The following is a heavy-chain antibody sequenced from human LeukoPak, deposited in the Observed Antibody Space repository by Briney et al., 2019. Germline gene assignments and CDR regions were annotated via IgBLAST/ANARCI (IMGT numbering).Heavy chain of an antibody. V-gene: IGHV4-39*07. Sequence: SETLSLTCTVSGGSISSSSYYWGWIRQPPGKGLEWIGSIYYSGSTYYNPSLKSRVTISVDTSKNQFSLKLSSVTAADTAVYYCARGNWVNDQPWWGQDDYWGQGTLVTVSS. CDR2: IYYSGST. CDR3: ARGNWVNDQPWWGQDDY. CDR1: GGSISSSSYY. J-gene: IGHJ4*02. D-gene: IGHD2-15*01.